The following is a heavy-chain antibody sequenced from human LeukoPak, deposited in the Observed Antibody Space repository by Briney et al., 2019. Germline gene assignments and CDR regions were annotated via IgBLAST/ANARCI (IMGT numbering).Heavy chain of an antibody. J-gene: IGHJ3*02. Sequence: KPSETLSLTCTVSGGSLSSSSYFWAWIRQPPGRGLEWIGSIGYSGDTYYNASLKSRVTLFVDTSNNQFSVRLSSVTAADTAVYYCPRLIGSVGAFDIWGQGTVVTVSS. V-gene: IGHV4-39*01. CDR2: IGYSGDT. D-gene: IGHD3-22*01. CDR3: PRLIGSVGAFDI. CDR1: GGSLSSSSYF.